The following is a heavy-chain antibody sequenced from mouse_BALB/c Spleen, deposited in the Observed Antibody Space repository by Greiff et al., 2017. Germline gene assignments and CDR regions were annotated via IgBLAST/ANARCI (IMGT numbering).Heavy chain of an antibody. D-gene: IGHD2-14*01. Sequence: QVQLKESGAELAKPGASVKLSCKASGYNFTSYWINWVKLRPGQGLEWIGDIYPGSGSTNYNEKFKSKATLTVDTSSSTAYMQLSSLASEDSALYYCARRLAYYRYYFDYWGQGTTLTVSS. CDR1: GYNFTSYW. CDR3: ARRLAYYRYYFDY. CDR2: IYPGSGST. V-gene: IGHV1-55*01. J-gene: IGHJ2*01.